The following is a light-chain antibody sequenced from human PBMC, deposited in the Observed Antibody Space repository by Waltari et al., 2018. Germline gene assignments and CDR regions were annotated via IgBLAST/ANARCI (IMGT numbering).Light chain of an antibody. V-gene: IGLV1-47*02. Sequence: QSVLTQPPSTSGTPGQRVTIYCSGTHSNIGSNYVYWYQQSPGAAPKLLIYSNDQRPSGVPDRFSGSKFGTSTSLAISGLRSDDEADYFCASWDDNLSGAVFGGGTRLTVL. CDR2: SND. J-gene: IGLJ2*01. CDR3: ASWDDNLSGAV. CDR1: HSNIGSNY.